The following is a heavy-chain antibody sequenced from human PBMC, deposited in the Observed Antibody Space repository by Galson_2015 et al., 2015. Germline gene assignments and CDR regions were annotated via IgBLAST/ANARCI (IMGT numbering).Heavy chain of an antibody. V-gene: IGHV3-11*01. CDR3: ARGEGSGSYNYGFSDY. CDR2: ISSSGSTI. Sequence: SLRLSCAASGFTLSDYYMSWIRQAPGKGLEWVSYISSSGSTIYYADSVKGRFTISRDNAKNSLYLQMNSLRAEDTAVYYCARGEGSGSYNYGFSDYWGQRALVTVSS. CDR1: GFTLSDYY. J-gene: IGHJ4*02. D-gene: IGHD3-10*01.